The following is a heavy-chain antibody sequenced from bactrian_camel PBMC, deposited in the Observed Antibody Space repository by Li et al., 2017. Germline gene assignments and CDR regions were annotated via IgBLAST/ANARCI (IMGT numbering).Heavy chain of an antibody. Sequence: HVQLVESGGGSVQPGGSLRLSCVASGITLSRTCMGWFRQAPGKEREVVAAVDSDGTPIYADSVKGRFSVIQDNTKNTLYLQMNSLKPEDTDICSCAAKEYTDYEDCSDEYDYWGQGTQVTVS. D-gene: IGHD4*01. J-gene: IGHJ4*01. CDR3: AAKEYTDYEDCSDEYDY. CDR1: GITLSRTC. V-gene: IGHV3S53*01. CDR2: VDSDGTP.